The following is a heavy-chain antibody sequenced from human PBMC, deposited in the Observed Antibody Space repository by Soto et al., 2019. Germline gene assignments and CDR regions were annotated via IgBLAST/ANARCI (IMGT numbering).Heavy chain of an antibody. CDR3: ARDDYGDYSSYYYYHGMDV. CDR2: IKQDGGEE. J-gene: IGHJ6*02. CDR1: GFTFSSYW. V-gene: IGHV3-7*01. D-gene: IGHD4-17*01. Sequence: EVQLVESGGGLVQPGGSLRLSCAASGFTFSSYWMTWVRQAPGKGLEWVANIKQDGGEENYVDSVKGRFTISRDNAKNSLYLQMNSLRAEDTAVYYCARDDYGDYSSYYYYHGMDVWGQGTTVTVS.